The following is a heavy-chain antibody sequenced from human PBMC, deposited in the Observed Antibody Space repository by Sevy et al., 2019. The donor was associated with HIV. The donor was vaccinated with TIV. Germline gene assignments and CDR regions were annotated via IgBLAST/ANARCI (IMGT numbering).Heavy chain of an antibody. D-gene: IGHD3-22*01. V-gene: IGHV4-61*01. CDR2: IYYSGST. CDR1: GGSVSSGSYY. Sequence: SENLSLTCTVSGGSVSSGSYYWSWIRQPPGKGLEWIGYIYYSGSTYYNPSLKSRVTISVDTSKNQFSLRLSSVTAADTAVYYCARGRYYYETSGYYRTDVFDIWGRGTMVSVSS. CDR3: ARGRYYYETSGYYRTDVFDI. J-gene: IGHJ3*02.